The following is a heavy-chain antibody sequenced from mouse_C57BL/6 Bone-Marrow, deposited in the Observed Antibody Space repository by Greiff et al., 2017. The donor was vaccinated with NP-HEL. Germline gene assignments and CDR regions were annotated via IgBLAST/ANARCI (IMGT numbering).Heavy chain of an antibody. J-gene: IGHJ4*01. CDR1: GYAFSSSW. CDR3: ARKDYSNCIGAMDY. D-gene: IGHD2-5*01. V-gene: IGHV1-82*01. Sequence: QVQLKESGPELVKPGASVKISCKASGYAFSSSWMNWVKQRPGKGLEWIGRIYPGDGDTNYNGKFKGKATLTADKSSSTAYMQLSSLTSEDSAVYFCARKDYSNCIGAMDYWGQGTSVTVSA. CDR2: IYPGDGDT.